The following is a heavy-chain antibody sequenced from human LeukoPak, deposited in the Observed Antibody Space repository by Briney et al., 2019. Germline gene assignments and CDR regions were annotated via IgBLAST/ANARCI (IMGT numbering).Heavy chain of an antibody. D-gene: IGHD4-17*01. J-gene: IGHJ4*02. V-gene: IGHV1-69*13. CDR3: ARARTPETTVTTFDY. CDR2: IIPIFGTA. CDR1: GGTFSSYA. Sequence: SVKVSRKASGGTFSSYAISWVRQAPGQGLEWMGGIIPIFGTANYAQKFQGRVTITADESTSTAYMELSSLRSEDTAVYYCARARTPETTVTTFDYWGQGTLVTVSS.